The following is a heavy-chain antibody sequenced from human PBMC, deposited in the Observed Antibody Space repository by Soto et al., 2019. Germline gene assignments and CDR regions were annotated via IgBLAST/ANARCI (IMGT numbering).Heavy chain of an antibody. V-gene: IGHV3-30*18. D-gene: IGHD2-15*01. J-gene: IGHJ4*02. CDR1: GFTFSSYG. CDR3: AKDARNIVVVVAATHPDY. CDR2: ISYDGSNK. Sequence: GGSLRLSCATAGFTFSSYGMHWVRQAPGKGLEWVAVISYDGSNKYYADSVKGRFTISRDNSKNTLYLQMNSLRAEDTAVYYCAKDARNIVVVVAATHPDYWGQGT.